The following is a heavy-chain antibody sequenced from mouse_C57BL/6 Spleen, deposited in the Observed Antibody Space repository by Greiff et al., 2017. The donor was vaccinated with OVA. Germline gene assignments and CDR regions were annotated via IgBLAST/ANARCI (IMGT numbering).Heavy chain of an antibody. J-gene: IGHJ2*01. V-gene: IGHV1-39*01. CDR3: ARGYGRSGDY. CDR1: GYSFTDYN. CDR2: INPNYGTT. Sequence: QLQQSGPELVKPGASVKISCKVSGYSFTDYNMNWVKQSFGKSLEWIGVINPNYGTTSYNQKFKGKATLTVDQSSNTAYMQLDNLASEDSAVYYCARGYGRSGDYWGQGTTLTVSS. D-gene: IGHD1-1*01.